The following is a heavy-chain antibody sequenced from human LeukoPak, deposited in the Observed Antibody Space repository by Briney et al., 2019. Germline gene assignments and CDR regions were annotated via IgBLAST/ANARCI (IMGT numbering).Heavy chain of an antibody. V-gene: IGHV4-39*01. CDR3: ARQTGSGLFVLP. Sequence: PSETLSLTCTVSGVSISSSNSYWGWIRQPPGKGLEWIGSIYYSGNTYYNASLKSQVSISIDTSKNQFSLRLTSVTAADTAVYYCARQTGSGLFVLPGGQGTLVTVSS. CDR1: GVSISSSNSY. J-gene: IGHJ4*02. D-gene: IGHD3/OR15-3a*01. CDR2: IYYSGNT.